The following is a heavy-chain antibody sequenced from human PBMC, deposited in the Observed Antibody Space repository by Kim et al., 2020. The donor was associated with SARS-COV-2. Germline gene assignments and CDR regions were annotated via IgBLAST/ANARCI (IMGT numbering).Heavy chain of an antibody. J-gene: IGHJ4*02. V-gene: IGHV3-11*04. CDR3: ARGHIAATGPLDS. CDR2: IRSSDSAQ. Sequence: GGSLRLSCAASGFTLSDYYMTWIRQAPGKGLEWVSYIRSSDSAQYYADSVMGRFTISRDNANNSLYLQMDSLRGDDTAVYYCARGHIAATGPLDSWGQGT. CDR1: GFTLSDYY. D-gene: IGHD6-13*01.